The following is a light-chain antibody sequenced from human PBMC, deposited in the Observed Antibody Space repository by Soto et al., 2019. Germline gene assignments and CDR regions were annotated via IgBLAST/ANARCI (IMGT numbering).Light chain of an antibody. V-gene: IGLV3-21*02. CDR1: NIGGKS. J-gene: IGLJ1*01. Sequence: SYELTQPPSVSVAPGQTARITCGGNNIGGKSVHWYQQKPGQAPVLVVYDDSDRPSGIPDRFSGSNSGDTATLTIRRVEAGDEADYYCHVWDSSSDHYVFXTGTK. CDR2: DDS. CDR3: HVWDSSSDHYV.